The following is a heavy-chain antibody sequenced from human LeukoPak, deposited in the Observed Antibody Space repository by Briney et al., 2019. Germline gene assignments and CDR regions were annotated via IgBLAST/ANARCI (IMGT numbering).Heavy chain of an antibody. J-gene: IGHJ6*02. Sequence: PGGSLRLSCAVSGFTFRNAGMNWVRQAPGKGLEWVAIIWYDGSNEYYGDSVKGRFIISRDDSRNTLYLQMNSLRAEDTAVYYCVRDSRYCPDVWGQGTTVTVSS. CDR3: VRDSRYCPDV. CDR1: GFTFRNAG. D-gene: IGHD2-8*02. V-gene: IGHV3-33*01. CDR2: IWYDGSNE.